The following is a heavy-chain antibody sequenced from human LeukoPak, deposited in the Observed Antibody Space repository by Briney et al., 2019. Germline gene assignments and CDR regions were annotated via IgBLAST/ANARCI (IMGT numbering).Heavy chain of an antibody. CDR1: GGSISSSSSY. V-gene: IGHV4-39*01. Sequence: PSETLSLTCIVSGGSISSSSSYWGWIRQPPGKGLEWIGSIDYSGSTYYNPSLKSRVTISVDTSKNQFSLKLSSVTAADTAVYYCAALPSEYQLLLFDYWGQGTLVTVSS. D-gene: IGHD2-2*01. CDR2: IDYSGST. CDR3: AALPSEYQLLLFDY. J-gene: IGHJ4*02.